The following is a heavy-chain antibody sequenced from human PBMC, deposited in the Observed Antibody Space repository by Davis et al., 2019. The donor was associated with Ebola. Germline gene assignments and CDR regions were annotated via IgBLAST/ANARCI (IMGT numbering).Heavy chain of an antibody. CDR2: INTDGSFT. J-gene: IGHJ4*02. Sequence: PGGSLRLSCAASGFTFSSYWMHWVRQTPGKGLVWVSRINTDGSFTDYADSVKGRFTISRDNARNTVSLQMNSLRAEDTALYYWARSSYQPDWWGQGTLVTVSS. CDR3: ARSSYQPDW. D-gene: IGHD2-2*01. V-gene: IGHV3-74*01. CDR1: GFTFSSYW.